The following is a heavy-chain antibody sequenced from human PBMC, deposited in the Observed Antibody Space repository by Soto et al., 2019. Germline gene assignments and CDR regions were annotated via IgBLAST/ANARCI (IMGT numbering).Heavy chain of an antibody. J-gene: IGHJ4*02. CDR3: ANNLRGYRGYGGFDH. CDR2: MNPNGTNT. V-gene: IGHV1-8*01. CDR1: GYTFTIYD. D-gene: IGHD5-12*01. Sequence: ASVKVSCKASGYTFTIYDVNWVRQATGQGLEWMGWMNPNGTNTGSAQKFLGRVTMTRNTSISTAYMGLSSLRAEDTALYYCANNLRGYRGYGGFDHWGQGTLVTVSS.